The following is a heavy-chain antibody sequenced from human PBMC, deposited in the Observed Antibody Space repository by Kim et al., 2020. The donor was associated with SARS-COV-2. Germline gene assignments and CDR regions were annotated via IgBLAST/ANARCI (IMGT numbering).Heavy chain of an antibody. J-gene: IGHJ6*02. CDR3: TKVQFPPNGYYYYGMDG. CDR1: GFTFSGSA. D-gene: IGHD2-21*01. CDR2: IRSKANSYAT. Sequence: GGSLRLFCAASGFTFSGSAMHWVRQASGKGLEWVGRIRSKANSYATAYAASVKGRFTISRDDSKDTAYLQMNSLKTEDTAVYYCTKVQFPPNGYYYYGMDGWGQGATGTVSS. V-gene: IGHV3-73*01.